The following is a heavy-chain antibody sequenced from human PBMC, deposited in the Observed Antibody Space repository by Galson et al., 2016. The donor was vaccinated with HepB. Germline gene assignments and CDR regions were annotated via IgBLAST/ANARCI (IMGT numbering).Heavy chain of an antibody. Sequence: SVKVSCKASGYNFNNYGISWVRQAPGQGLEWMGWISTYNGNTNYAQKFQGRVTMTTDTSTTTVYMELRSLRSDDTAVYYCARDFYDPGNSRWEDVFDIWGQGTMVTVSS. CDR1: GYNFNNYG. CDR2: ISTYNGNT. CDR3: ARDFYDPGNSRWEDVFDI. V-gene: IGHV1-18*01. J-gene: IGHJ3*02. D-gene: IGHD3-16*01.